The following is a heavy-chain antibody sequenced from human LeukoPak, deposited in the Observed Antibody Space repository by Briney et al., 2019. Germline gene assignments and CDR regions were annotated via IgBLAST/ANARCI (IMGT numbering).Heavy chain of an antibody. Sequence: AAVKVSCQASGYSFTDFYLNWVRQAPGQGLDWMGWINPYSDALIYAQRFQGRVTMTWDTSTGTAYMELTRLTSDDTAVYYCATATVTHTRDPWGQGTLITVSS. CDR2: INPYSDAL. D-gene: IGHD1-14*01. J-gene: IGHJ5*02. CDR3: ATATVTHTRDP. CDR1: GYSFTDFY. V-gene: IGHV1-2*02.